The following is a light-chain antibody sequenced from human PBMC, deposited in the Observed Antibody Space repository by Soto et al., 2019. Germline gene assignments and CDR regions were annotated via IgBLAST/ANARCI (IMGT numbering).Light chain of an antibody. CDR1: SSDVGGYNY. CDR3: SSYISSSNVEAVI. J-gene: IGLJ2*01. Sequence: QSALTQPASVSGSPGQSISISCTGTSSDVGGYNYVSWYQQYPGKAPKLIIYEVSHRPSGVSNRFSGSKSGNTASLTISGLQTEDEGDYSCSSYISSSNVEAVIFGGATKLTVL. V-gene: IGLV2-14*01. CDR2: EVS.